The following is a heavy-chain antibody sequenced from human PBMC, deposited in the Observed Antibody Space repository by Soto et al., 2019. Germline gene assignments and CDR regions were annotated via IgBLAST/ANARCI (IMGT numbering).Heavy chain of an antibody. CDR1: GFTFSSHV. CDR2: IGGSDGRT. Sequence: EVQLLDSGGGLVQPGGSLQLSCAASGFTFSSHVMRWVRQAPGKGLEWVSGIGGSDGRTFYADSVKGRFTISRDNSKNTLHLQMNSLRAEDTAVYYCASVLSGNYYFFYGMDVWAQGTTVTVSS. J-gene: IGHJ6*02. D-gene: IGHD1-26*01. CDR3: ASVLSGNYYFFYGMDV. V-gene: IGHV3-23*01.